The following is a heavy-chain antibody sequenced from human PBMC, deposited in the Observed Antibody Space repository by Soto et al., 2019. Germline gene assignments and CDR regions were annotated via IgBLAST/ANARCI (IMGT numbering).Heavy chain of an antibody. CDR2: ISGYNGDI. CDR3: AGVRIVGAREIDF. J-gene: IGHJ4*02. CDR1: GYTFNRHG. D-gene: IGHD1-26*01. V-gene: IGHV1-18*04. Sequence: ASVKVSCKASGYTFNRHGITWVRQAPGQGLEWMGWISGYNGDINYEQKFQGRVTLSSDTLTSTVYLELKSLRFDDTAVYYCAGVRIVGAREIDFWGQGTLVTVSS.